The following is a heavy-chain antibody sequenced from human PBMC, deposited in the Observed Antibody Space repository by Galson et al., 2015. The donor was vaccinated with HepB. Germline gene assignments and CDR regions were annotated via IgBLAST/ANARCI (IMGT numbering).Heavy chain of an antibody. V-gene: IGHV5-10-1*01. D-gene: IGHD3-10*01. CDR2: IDPSDSYT. CDR3: ARQITMVRGVIHYYMDV. CDR1: GYSFTSYW. J-gene: IGHJ6*03. Sequence: QSGAEVTKPGESLRISCKGSGYSFTSYWISWVRQMPGKGLEWMGRIDPSDSYTNYSPSFQGHVTISADKSISTAYLQWSSLKASDTAMYYCARQITMVRGVIHYYMDVWGKGTTVTVSS.